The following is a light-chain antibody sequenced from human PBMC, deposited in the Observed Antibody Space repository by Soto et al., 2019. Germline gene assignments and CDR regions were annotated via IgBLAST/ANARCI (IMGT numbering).Light chain of an antibody. Sequence: DIQMTQSPSSLSASVGDRVTITCRASQGISNFLAWHQQKPGKVPKLLIYAASTLQSGVPSRFSGSGSGTDFTLTITSLQPEDVATYYCQKYNGAPWTFCQGTKVEIK. CDR1: QGISNF. J-gene: IGKJ1*01. CDR2: AAS. CDR3: QKYNGAPWT. V-gene: IGKV1-27*01.